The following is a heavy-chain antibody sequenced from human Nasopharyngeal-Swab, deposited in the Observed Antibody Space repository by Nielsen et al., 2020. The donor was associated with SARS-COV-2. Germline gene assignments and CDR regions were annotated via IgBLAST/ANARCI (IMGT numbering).Heavy chain of an antibody. Sequence: GEALKISWAASGFTFSGSAKHWVRQASGKGLEWVGRIRSKANSYATAYAASVKGRFTISRDDSKNTAYLQMNSLKTEDTAVYYCTRLRYSSGLDYWGQGTLVTVSS. CDR1: GFTFSGSA. CDR3: TRLRYSSGLDY. J-gene: IGHJ4*02. D-gene: IGHD6-25*01. CDR2: IRSKANSYAT. V-gene: IGHV3-73*01.